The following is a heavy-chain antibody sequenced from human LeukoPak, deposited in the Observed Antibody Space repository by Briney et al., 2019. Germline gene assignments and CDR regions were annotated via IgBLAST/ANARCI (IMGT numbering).Heavy chain of an antibody. CDR1: GGSISEYY. CDR2: SYNSGST. CDR3: ARHRSGSFDS. Sequence: PSETLSLTCTVSGGSISEYYWSWIRQPPGKGLEWIGSSYNSGSTNYNPSLKSRVTISVDTSKNQLSLRLGSVTAADTAVYYCARHRSGSFDSWGQGTLVTVSS. J-gene: IGHJ4*02. V-gene: IGHV4-59*08. D-gene: IGHD3-3*01.